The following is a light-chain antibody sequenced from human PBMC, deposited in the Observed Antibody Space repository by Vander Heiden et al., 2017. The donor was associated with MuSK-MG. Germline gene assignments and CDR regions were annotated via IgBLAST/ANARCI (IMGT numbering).Light chain of an antibody. CDR1: QSVSSY. CDR2: DAS. J-gene: IGKJ1*01. CDR3: QRRENWPWT. Sequence: EIVLTQSPATLSLSPGERATLSCRASQSVSSYLAWYQQKPGQAPRLLIYDASSRATGIPARFSGSASGTDFTLTISILDPEDFAVYYCQRRENWPWTFGPGTKVEIK. V-gene: IGKV3-11*01.